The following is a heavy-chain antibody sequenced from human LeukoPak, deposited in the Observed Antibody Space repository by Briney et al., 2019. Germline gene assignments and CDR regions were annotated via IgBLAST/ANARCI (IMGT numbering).Heavy chain of an antibody. CDR1: GDSISNFY. D-gene: IGHD3-10*01. CDR2: IHYSGST. V-gene: IGHV4-31*03. CDR3: ASAGSDFGSGRAWFNP. Sequence: SQTLSLTCTVSGDSISNFYWGWIRQHPGKGLEWIGYIHYSGSTFYNPSLKGRVTISLDTSKNQFSLSLNSVTAADTAVYYCASAGSDFGSGRAWFNPWGQGTLVTVSS. J-gene: IGHJ5*02.